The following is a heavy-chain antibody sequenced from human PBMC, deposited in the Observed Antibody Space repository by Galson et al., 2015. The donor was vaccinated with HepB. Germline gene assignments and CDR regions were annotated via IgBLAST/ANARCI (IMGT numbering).Heavy chain of an antibody. CDR3: ARGNRYTSSWSFAS. D-gene: IGHD6-13*01. CDR1: GFTFSSYW. J-gene: IGHJ4*02. CDR2: INQDGSEK. Sequence: SLRLSCAASGFTFSSYWMSWVRQAPGKGLAWVANINQDGSEKYYVDSVKGRFTISRDNAKNSLFMQMNSLRAEDTAVYFWARGNRYTSSWSFASWGQGTLVTVSS. V-gene: IGHV3-7*03.